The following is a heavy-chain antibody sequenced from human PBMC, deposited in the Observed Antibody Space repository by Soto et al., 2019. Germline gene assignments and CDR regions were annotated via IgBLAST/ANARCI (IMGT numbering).Heavy chain of an antibody. CDR1: GFTFDNYV. V-gene: IGHV3-23*01. D-gene: IGHD2-15*01. CDR3: AKDALDGGGISAFDY. Sequence: PGGSLRLSCAASGFTFDNYVMTWVRQAPGKGLEWVSAISRSGDTSYYADSAKGRFTISRDNSKSRLYLEMSSLRAEDTALYYCAKDALDGGGISAFDYWGQGILVTVSS. CDR2: ISRSGDTS. J-gene: IGHJ4*02.